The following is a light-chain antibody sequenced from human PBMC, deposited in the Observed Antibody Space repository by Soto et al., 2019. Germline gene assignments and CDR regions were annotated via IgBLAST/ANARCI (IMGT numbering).Light chain of an antibody. CDR2: DAA. Sequence: DIQMTQSPSSLSASVGDRVTITCQASQDISNSLSWYQQKPGKAPKLLITDAATLEAGVPSRFSGSGSGTDFTFTISSLQPEDIATYFCLQHDNAPTFGLGTKLEVK. V-gene: IGKV1-33*01. CDR1: QDISNS. J-gene: IGKJ2*01. CDR3: LQHDNAPT.